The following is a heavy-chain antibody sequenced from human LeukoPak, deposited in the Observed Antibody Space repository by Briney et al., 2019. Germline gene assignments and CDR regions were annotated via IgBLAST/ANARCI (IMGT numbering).Heavy chain of an antibody. J-gene: IGHJ4*02. CDR2: INPNSGGT. CDR3: ARDVRRNNSSHIDC. D-gene: IGHD6-13*01. Sequence: ASVKVSCKASGYTFTASYIHWVRQAPGQGPEWMGWINPNSGGTNYAQKFQGRVTMTRDTSINTTYMELSRLKSDDTAVYYCARDVRRNNSSHIDCWGQGALVTVSS. V-gene: IGHV1-2*02. CDR1: GYTFTASY.